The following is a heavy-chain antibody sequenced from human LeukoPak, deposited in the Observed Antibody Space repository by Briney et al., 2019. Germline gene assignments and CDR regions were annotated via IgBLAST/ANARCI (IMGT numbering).Heavy chain of an antibody. CDR3: TRGGGILTGYRLGHSYMDV. CDR2: LSAIGGLT. D-gene: IGHD3-9*01. V-gene: IGHV3-23*01. Sequence: GGSLRLSCAASGFTFSSYAMSWVRQAPGKGLEWVSGLSAIGGLTYYADSVKGRFTISRDNSKNTLYLQMNSLRADDTAVYYCTRGGGILTGYRLGHSYMDVWGKGTTVTISS. J-gene: IGHJ6*03. CDR1: GFTFSSYA.